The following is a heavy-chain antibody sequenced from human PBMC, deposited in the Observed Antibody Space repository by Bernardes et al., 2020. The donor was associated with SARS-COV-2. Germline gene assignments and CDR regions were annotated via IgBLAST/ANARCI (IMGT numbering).Heavy chain of an antibody. V-gene: IGHV4-39*01. CDR3: AGSSCGIDCYIGGLRSWDYGMDV. CDR1: GVSISSSNYY. D-gene: IGHD2-21*01. Sequence: SETLSLTCTVSGVSISSSNYYWGWIRPPPGKGLVWLVSIYSSGSAYYNPSPQSRVTVSVDTSKNQFSLRLSFATAADTAVYYCAGSSCGIDCYIGGLRSWDYGMDVWGQGTTVIVSS. CDR2: IYSSGSA. J-gene: IGHJ6*02.